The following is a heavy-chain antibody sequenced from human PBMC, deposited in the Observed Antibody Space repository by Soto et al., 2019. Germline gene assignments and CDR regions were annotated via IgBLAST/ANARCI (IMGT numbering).Heavy chain of an antibody. D-gene: IGHD3-22*01. CDR2: IYHSGST. V-gene: IGHV4-4*02. Sequence: WWTWVRQPPGKGLEWIGEIYHSGSTNYNPSLKSRVTISVDKSKNQFSLKLSSVTAADTAVYYCARVRYYYDSSGYYFLQGFDPWGQGTLVTVSS. J-gene: IGHJ5*02. CDR1: W. CDR3: ARVRYYYDSSGYYFLQGFDP.